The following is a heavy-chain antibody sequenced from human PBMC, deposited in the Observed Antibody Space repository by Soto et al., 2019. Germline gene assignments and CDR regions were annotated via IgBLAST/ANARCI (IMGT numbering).Heavy chain of an antibody. CDR2: FYTSGNT. J-gene: IGHJ5*02. CDR1: GGSVSSYY. CDR3: ASDRTGWFDP. D-gene: IGHD7-27*01. Sequence: PSETLSLTCTVSGGSVSSYYWSWIRQPAGKGLEWIGRFYTSGNTNYNPSLKSRVTMSLDTSKNQFSLKLSSVTAADTAVYFCASDRTGWFDPWGQGTFVTVSS. V-gene: IGHV4-4*07.